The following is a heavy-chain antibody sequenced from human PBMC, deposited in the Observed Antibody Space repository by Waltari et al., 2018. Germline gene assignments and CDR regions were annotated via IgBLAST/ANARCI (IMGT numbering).Heavy chain of an antibody. J-gene: IGHJ4*02. V-gene: IGHV1-69*01. CDR1: GGTFSSYA. Sequence: QVQLVQSGAEVKKPGSSVKVSCKASGGTFSSYAISWVRQAPGQGLEWMGGIIPIFGTANYAQKFQGRVTITADESTSTAYMELSSLRSEDTAVYYCARDLIVEYSSSREGFVYWGQGTLVTVSS. CDR3: ARDLIVEYSSSREGFVY. D-gene: IGHD6-6*01. CDR2: IIPIFGTA.